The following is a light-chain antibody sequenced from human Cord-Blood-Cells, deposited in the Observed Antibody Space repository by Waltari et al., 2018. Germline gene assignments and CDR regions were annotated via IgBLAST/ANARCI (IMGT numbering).Light chain of an antibody. Sequence: EIVLTQSPGTLSLSPGERATLSCRASQSVSSSYLAWYQQKPGQAPRLLIYGASSRATGIPDSFSGSGSGTDFTLTISRLEPEDFAVYYCQQYGSSPLTFGGETKVEIK. J-gene: IGKJ4*01. CDR3: QQYGSSPLT. CDR2: GAS. V-gene: IGKV3-20*01. CDR1: QSVSSSY.